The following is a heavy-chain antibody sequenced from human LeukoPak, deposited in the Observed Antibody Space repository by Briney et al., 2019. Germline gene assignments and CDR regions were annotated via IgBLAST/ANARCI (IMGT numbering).Heavy chain of an antibody. Sequence: GGSLRLSCAASGFTFSSSWMSWVRQAPGKGLEWVANIKRDGSDKYYVDSVKGRFTISRDNAKNSLYLQMNSLRVEDTAEYYCARGSEGGSPFDYWGQGTLVTVSS. CDR1: GFTFSSSW. D-gene: IGHD3-16*01. J-gene: IGHJ4*02. V-gene: IGHV3-7*05. CDR2: IKRDGSDK. CDR3: ARGSEGGSPFDY.